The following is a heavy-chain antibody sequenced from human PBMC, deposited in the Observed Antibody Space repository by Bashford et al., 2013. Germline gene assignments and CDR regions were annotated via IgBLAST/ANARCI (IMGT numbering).Heavy chain of an antibody. Sequence: VRQAPGKGLEWVSAISGSGGSTYYADSVKGRVTVSRDNSKNTLYLQVGSLRPEDTAVYYCAKTPWVGDINWGHGTWSPSPQ. CDR2: ISGSGGST. D-gene: IGHD3-10*01. J-gene: IGHJ4*01. V-gene: IGHV3-23*01. CDR3: AKTPWVGDIN.